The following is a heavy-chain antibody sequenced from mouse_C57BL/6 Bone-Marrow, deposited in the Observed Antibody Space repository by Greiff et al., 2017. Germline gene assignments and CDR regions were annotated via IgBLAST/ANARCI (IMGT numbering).Heavy chain of an antibody. CDR3: AISYYSNPYYYAMDY. Sequence: VQLQQPGAELVKPGASVKVSCKASGYTFTSYWMHWVKQRPGQGLEWIGRIHPSDSDTNYNQKFKGKATLTVDKYSSTAYMQLSSLTSEYSAVYYCAISYYSNPYYYAMDYWGQGTSVTVSS. D-gene: IGHD2-5*01. J-gene: IGHJ4*01. CDR2: IHPSDSDT. CDR1: GYTFTSYW. V-gene: IGHV1-74*01.